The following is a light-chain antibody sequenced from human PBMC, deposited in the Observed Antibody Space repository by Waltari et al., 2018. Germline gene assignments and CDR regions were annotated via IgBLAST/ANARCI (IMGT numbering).Light chain of an antibody. V-gene: IGKV1-39*01. J-gene: IGKJ2*01. CDR2: AAS. CDR1: QSIANY. Sequence: DIQMTQSPSSLSASVGDRVTITCRASQSIANYLNWYQQKPGKAPNLLIYAASSLQSGVPPRFSGSGSGTDFTLTISSLQPEDFATYYCQQYITSPYTFGQGTKLEIK. CDR3: QQYITSPYT.